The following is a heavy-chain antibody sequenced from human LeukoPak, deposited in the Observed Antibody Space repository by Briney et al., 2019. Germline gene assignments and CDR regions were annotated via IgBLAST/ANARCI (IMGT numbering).Heavy chain of an antibody. V-gene: IGHV4-30-4*01. CDR3: ARAHRYCSSTSFYGMDV. D-gene: IGHD2-2*01. J-gene: IGHJ6*04. Sequence: PSQTLSLTCTVSGGSISSGDYYWSWIRQPPGKGLEWIGYIYYSGSTYYNPSLKSRVTISVDTSKNQFSLKLSSVTAADTAVYYCARAHRYCSSTSFYGMDVWGKGTTVTVSS. CDR1: GGSISSGDYY. CDR2: IYYSGST.